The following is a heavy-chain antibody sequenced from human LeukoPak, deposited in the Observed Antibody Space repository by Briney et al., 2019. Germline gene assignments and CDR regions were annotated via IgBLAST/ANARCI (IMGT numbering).Heavy chain of an antibody. V-gene: IGHV4-30-4*08. J-gene: IGHJ4*02. Sequence: SQTLSLTCTVSGGSISSGDYYWSWIRQPPGKGREWIGYIYYSGSTYYNPSLKSRVTISVDTSKNQFSLKLSSVTAADTAVYYCARVAYSGYDRIYFDYWGQGTLVTVSS. CDR3: ARVAYSGYDRIYFDY. CDR2: IYYSGST. CDR1: GGSISSGDYY. D-gene: IGHD5-12*01.